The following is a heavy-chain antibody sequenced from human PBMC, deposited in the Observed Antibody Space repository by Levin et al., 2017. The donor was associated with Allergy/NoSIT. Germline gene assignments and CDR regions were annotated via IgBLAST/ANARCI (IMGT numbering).Heavy chain of an antibody. CDR1: GLSLSASGVG. CDR2: IYWDDDK. V-gene: IGHV2-5*02. CDR3: VVPGPYSKNSPVES. D-gene: IGHD6-13*01. J-gene: IGHJ4*02. Sequence: SGPTLVKPTQTLTLTCTFSGLSLSASGVGAGWIRQPPGKAPEWLAVIYWDDDKRYSPSLKTRLTITKDSSKNQVVLKMTNMDPVDTATYYCVVPGPYSKNSPVESWGQGLLVTVSS.